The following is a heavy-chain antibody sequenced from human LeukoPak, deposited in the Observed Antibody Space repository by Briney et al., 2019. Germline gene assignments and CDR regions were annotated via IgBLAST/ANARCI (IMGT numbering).Heavy chain of an antibody. CDR1: GGSFSGYY. CDR3: ARVGIAVADGAFDI. D-gene: IGHD6-19*01. Sequence: SETLSLTCAVYGGSFSGYYWSWIRQPPGKGLEWIGEINHSGSTNYNPSLKSRVTISVDTSKNQFSLKLSSVTAADTAVYYCARVGIAVADGAFDIWGQGTMVTVSS. CDR2: INHSGST. V-gene: IGHV4-34*01. J-gene: IGHJ3*02.